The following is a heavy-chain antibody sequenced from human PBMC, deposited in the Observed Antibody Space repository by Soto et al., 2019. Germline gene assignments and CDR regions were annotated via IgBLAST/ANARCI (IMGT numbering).Heavy chain of an antibody. CDR3: ARDGIAAAGYNWFDP. Sequence: ASVKVSFKASGGTFSSYAISWVRQAPGQGLEWMGGIIPIFGTANYAQKFQGRVTITADESTSTAYMELSSLRSEDTAVYYCARDGIAAAGYNWFDPWGQGTLVTVSS. CDR1: GGTFSSYA. CDR2: IIPIFGTA. D-gene: IGHD6-13*01. V-gene: IGHV1-69*13. J-gene: IGHJ5*02.